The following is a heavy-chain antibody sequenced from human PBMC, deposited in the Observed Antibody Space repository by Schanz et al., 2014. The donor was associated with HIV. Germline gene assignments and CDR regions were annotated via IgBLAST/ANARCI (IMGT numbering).Heavy chain of an antibody. J-gene: IGHJ4*02. CDR2: IIPVFGTA. Sequence: QEQLVQSGAAVRKPGSSVTVSCKTSGGTFNNYALNWVRQAPGQGLEWMGGIIPVFGTANYAQKFQGRVTLNAYQSTTTVYMYLSSLRSDDTAVYYCARSRYGDHPYYFDLWGQGTPVAVS. CDR1: GGTFNNYA. V-gene: IGHV1-69*01. CDR3: ARSRYGDHPYYFDL. D-gene: IGHD2-21*02.